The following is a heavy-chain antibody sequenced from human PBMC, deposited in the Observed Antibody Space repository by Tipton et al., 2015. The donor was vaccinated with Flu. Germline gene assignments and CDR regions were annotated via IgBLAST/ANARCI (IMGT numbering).Heavy chain of an antibody. CDR3: AREWYGETTYWYFDI. D-gene: IGHD3-10*01. Sequence: LRLSCTVSSRSIDTYYWSWIRQPPGKGLEWIGYISYSGSTNYNSSLQSRVTISVDTSKNQFSLTLNSVTAADTAVYYCAREWYGETTYWYFDIWGRGILVTVAS. V-gene: IGHV4-59*01. J-gene: IGHJ2*01. CDR2: ISYSGST. CDR1: SRSIDTYY.